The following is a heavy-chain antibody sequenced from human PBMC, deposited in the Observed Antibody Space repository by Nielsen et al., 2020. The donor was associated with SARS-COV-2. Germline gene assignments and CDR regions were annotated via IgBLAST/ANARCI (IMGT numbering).Heavy chain of an antibody. CDR3: AKVPGFYDSSGY. CDR2: ISWNSGSI. CDR1: GFTFDDYA. V-gene: IGHV3-9*01. D-gene: IGHD3-22*01. J-gene: IGHJ4*02. Sequence: SLKISCAASGFTFDDYAMHWVRQAPGEGLEWVSGISWNSGSIGYADSVKGRFTISRDNAKNSLYLQMNSLRAEDTALYYCAKVPGFYDSSGYWGQGTLVTVSS.